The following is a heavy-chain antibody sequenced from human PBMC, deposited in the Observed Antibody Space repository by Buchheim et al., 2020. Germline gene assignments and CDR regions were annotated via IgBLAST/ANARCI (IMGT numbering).Heavy chain of an antibody. CDR1: GYTFTGYY. CDR2: INPNSGGT. V-gene: IGHV1-2*04. Sequence: QVQLVQSGAEVKKPGASVKVSCKASGYTFTGYYMHWVRQAPGQGLEWMGWINPNSGGTNYAQKFQGWVTMTRDTSTSTVYMELSSLRSEDTAVYYCARDYEYSYGYYYYGMDVWGQGTT. CDR3: ARDYEYSYGYYYYGMDV. J-gene: IGHJ6*02. D-gene: IGHD5-18*01.